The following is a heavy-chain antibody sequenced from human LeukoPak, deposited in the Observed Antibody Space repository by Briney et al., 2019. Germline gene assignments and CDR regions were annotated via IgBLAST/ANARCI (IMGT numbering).Heavy chain of an antibody. CDR1: GFTFSDYY. V-gene: IGHV3-11*01. Sequence: GGSLRLSCAASGFTFSDYYMSWIRQAPGKGLEWVSSISSSGITKYYADSVKGRLSTSRDNAKSSVFLQMNSLTVEDTAVYYCARDRNAYCSKTTCTNYFDYWGQGILVTVST. J-gene: IGHJ4*02. CDR2: ISSSGITK. D-gene: IGHD2-2*01. CDR3: ARDRNAYCSKTTCTNYFDY.